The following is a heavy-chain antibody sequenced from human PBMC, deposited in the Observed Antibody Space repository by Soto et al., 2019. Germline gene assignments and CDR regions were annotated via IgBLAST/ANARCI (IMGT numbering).Heavy chain of an antibody. V-gene: IGHV3-15*01. CDR3: TTGYVEYYYDSYGDY. CDR2: IKSKTDGGTT. CDR1: GFTFSNAW. J-gene: IGHJ4*02. Sequence: EVQLVESGGGLVKPGGSLRLSCAASGFTFSNAWMSWVRQAPGKGLEWVGRIKSKTDGGTTDYAAPMKGRFTISRDDAKNTVYLQMNSLKTEDTAVYYCTTGYVEYYYDSYGDYWGQGTLVTVSS. D-gene: IGHD3-22*01.